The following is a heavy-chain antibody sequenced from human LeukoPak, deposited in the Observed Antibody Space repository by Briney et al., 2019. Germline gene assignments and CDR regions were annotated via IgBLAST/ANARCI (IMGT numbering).Heavy chain of an antibody. CDR1: GFTVSNNY. J-gene: IGHJ6*02. CDR3: GVRSTSQPYYYYGMDV. Sequence: GGSLRLSCAASGFTVSNNYMTWVRQAPGKGLEWVSMIFGGSRTDYADSVKGRFTISRHSSKNTLFLQMTSLRAEHTAVYYCGVRSTSQPYYYYGMDVWGQGTTVTVSS. CDR2: IFGGSRT. V-gene: IGHV3-53*04. D-gene: IGHD2-2*01.